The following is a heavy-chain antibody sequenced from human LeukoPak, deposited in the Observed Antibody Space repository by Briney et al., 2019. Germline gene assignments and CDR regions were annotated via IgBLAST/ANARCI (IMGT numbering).Heavy chain of an antibody. V-gene: IGHV5-51*01. CDR1: GYSSTSYW. CDR3: ARHVGSGDTTRPFDY. J-gene: IGHJ4*02. D-gene: IGHD3-10*01. Sequence: GESLKISCKGSGYSSTSYWIGWVRQMPGKGLEWMGIIYPGDSDTRYSPSFQGQVTISADKSISTAYLQWSSLKASDTAMYYCARHVGSGDTTRPFDYWGQGTLVTVSS. CDR2: IYPGDSDT.